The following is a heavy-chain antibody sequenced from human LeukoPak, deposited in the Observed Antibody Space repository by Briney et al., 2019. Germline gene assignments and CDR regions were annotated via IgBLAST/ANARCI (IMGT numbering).Heavy chain of an antibody. CDR3: ARDGTAVGINYDY. J-gene: IGHJ4*02. Sequence: GGSLRLSCAASGFTFSSYAMSWVRQAPGKGLEWVSAISGSGGSTYYADSVKGRFTISRDNAKNSLYLQMNSLRAEDTAVYYCARDGTAVGINYDYWGQGTLVTVSS. V-gene: IGHV3-23*01. CDR1: GFTFSSYA. D-gene: IGHD6-13*01. CDR2: ISGSGGST.